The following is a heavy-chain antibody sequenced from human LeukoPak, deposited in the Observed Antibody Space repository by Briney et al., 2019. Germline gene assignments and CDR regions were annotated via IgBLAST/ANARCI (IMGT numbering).Heavy chain of an antibody. CDR2: INPNSGGT. CDR1: GYTFTGYY. Sequence: ASVKVSCKASGYTFTGYYMHWVRKAPGQGLEWMGWINPNSGGTNYAQKFQGWVTMTRDTSISTAYMELSRLRSDDTAVYYCARGRGIVGATREYFQHWGQGTLVTVSS. CDR3: ARGRGIVGATREYFQH. D-gene: IGHD1-26*01. J-gene: IGHJ1*01. V-gene: IGHV1-2*04.